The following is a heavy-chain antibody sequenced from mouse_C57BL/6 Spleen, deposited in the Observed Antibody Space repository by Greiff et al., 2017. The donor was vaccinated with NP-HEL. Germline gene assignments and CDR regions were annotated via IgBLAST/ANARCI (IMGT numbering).Heavy chain of an antibody. CDR3: AYDYGYAMDY. V-gene: IGHV1-59*01. Sequence: QVQLQQPGAELVRPGTSVKLSCKASGYTFTSYWMHWVKQRPGQGLEWIGVIDPSDSYTNYNQKFKGKATLTVDTSSSTAYMQLSSLTSEDSAVYYCAYDYGYAMDYWGQGTSVTVSS. CDR1: GYTFTSYW. J-gene: IGHJ4*01. CDR2: IDPSDSYT. D-gene: IGHD2-4*01.